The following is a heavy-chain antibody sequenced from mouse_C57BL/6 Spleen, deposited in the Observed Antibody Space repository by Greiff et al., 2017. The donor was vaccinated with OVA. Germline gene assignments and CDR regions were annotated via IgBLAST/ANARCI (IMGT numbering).Heavy chain of an antibody. CDR3: ARAWESDY. J-gene: IGHJ2*01. V-gene: IGHV5-17*01. D-gene: IGHD4-1*01. CDR2: ISSGSSTI. CDR1: GFTFSDYG. Sequence: EVQLVESGGGLVKPGGSLKLSCAASGFTFSDYGMHWVRQAPEKGLEWVAYISSGSSTIYYADTVTGRFTISRDNAKNTLFLQMTSLRSEDTAMYYCARAWESDYWGQGTTLTVSS.